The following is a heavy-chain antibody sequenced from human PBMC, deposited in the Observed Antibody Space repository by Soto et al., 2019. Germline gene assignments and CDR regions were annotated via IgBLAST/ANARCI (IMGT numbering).Heavy chain of an antibody. D-gene: IGHD6-13*01. CDR2: INPSGGST. V-gene: IGHV1-46*03. CDR3: ARDPAAGYSSSWYGY. Sequence: ASVKVSCKASGYTFTSYYMHWVRQAPGQGLEWMGIINPSGGSTSYAQKFQGRVTMTRDTSTSTVYMELSSLRSEDTAVYYCARDPAAGYSSSWYGYWGQGSLVTVSS. J-gene: IGHJ4*02. CDR1: GYTFTSYY.